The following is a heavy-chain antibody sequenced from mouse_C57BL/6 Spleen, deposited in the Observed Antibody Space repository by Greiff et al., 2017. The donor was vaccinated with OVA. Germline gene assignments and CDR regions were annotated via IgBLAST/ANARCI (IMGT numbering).Heavy chain of an antibody. J-gene: IGHJ2*01. V-gene: IGHV1-76*01. Sequence: QVQLKESGAELVRPGASVKLSCKASGYTFTDYYINWVKQRPGQGLEWIARIYPGSGNTYYNEKFNGKATLTAEKSSSTAYMHLSSLTSEDSAVYFCARSRGYFDYWGQGTTLTVSS. CDR3: ARSRGYFDY. CDR2: IYPGSGNT. CDR1: GYTFTDYY.